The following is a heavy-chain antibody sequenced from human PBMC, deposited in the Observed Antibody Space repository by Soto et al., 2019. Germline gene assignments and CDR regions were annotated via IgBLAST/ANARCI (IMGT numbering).Heavy chain of an antibody. CDR2: LRRETDAGAT. J-gene: IGHJ4*02. CDR1: GVTLTDVW. V-gene: IGHV3-15*07. Sequence: RLSCAVSGVTLTDVWINWVRQAPGKGLEWVGRLRRETDAGATDYAAPVQGRFSISRDDSKDTLYLQMNNLRTENKAVYLCTTTDYPIFDFWGRGTLVTVSS. D-gene: IGHD3-16*01. CDR3: TTTDYPIFDF.